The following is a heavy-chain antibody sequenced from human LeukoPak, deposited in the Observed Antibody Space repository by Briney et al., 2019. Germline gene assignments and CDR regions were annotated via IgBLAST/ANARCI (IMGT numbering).Heavy chain of an antibody. Sequence: GGSLRLSCAASGFTVSTNYMSWVRQAPGKGLEWASVIYRDDTTYYADSVKGRFTISRDNSKNTLYLQMSSLRAEDTAVYYCARAAYDSGSYIVNHDYWGQGTLVTVSS. CDR3: ARAAYDSGSYIVNHDY. D-gene: IGHD3-22*01. J-gene: IGHJ4*02. CDR1: GFTVSTNY. V-gene: IGHV3-53*01. CDR2: IYRDDTT.